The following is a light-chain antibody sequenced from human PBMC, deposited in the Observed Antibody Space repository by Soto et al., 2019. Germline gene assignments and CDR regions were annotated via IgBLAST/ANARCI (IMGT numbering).Light chain of an antibody. J-gene: IGKJ1*01. V-gene: IGKV1-27*01. CDR2: AAS. CDR1: QGISNY. CDR3: QKYNSAPQT. Sequence: DIQMTQSPSSLSASVGDRVTITCRASQGISNYLAWYQQKPGKVPKLLIYAASTLQSGVPSRFSGSGSGTDFTLPISSLRPEDVATYYCQKYNSAPQTFGQGTKVEIK.